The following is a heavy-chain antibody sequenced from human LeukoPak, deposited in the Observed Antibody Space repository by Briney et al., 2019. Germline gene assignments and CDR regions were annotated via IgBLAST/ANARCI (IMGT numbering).Heavy chain of an antibody. CDR2: ISRTGGTT. J-gene: IGHJ6*02. D-gene: IGHD5-12*01. Sequence: GGSLRLSCAASGFTFSNYFMHWVRQAPGKGLEYFSAISRTGGTTYYTNSVKGRFTISRDNSKNTLYLQMGSLRAEDMAVYYCASAGGSGYDGYYYGMDVWGQGTTVTVSS. V-gene: IGHV3-64*01. CDR1: GFTFSNYF. CDR3: ASAGGSGYDGYYYGMDV.